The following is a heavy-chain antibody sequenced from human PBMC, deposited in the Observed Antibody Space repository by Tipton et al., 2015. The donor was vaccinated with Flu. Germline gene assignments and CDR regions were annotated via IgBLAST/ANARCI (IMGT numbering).Heavy chain of an antibody. D-gene: IGHD3-16*02. V-gene: IGHV3-48*02. J-gene: IGHJ4*02. Sequence: QLVQSGGGVVQPGGSLRLSCAASGFTFSTYGMNWVRQAPGKGLEWVSYISGTNNNIFYGDSVKGRFTVSRDNAKNSLYLQMNSLRDEDTAVYYCARAGYTTGWDDNYFDYWGQGSLVTVSS. CDR2: ISGTNNNI. CDR1: GFTFSTYG. CDR3: ARAGYTTGWDDNYFDY.